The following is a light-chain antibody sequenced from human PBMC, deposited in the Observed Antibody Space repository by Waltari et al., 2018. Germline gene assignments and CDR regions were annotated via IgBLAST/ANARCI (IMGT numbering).Light chain of an antibody. CDR1: SSNIGSNP. J-gene: IGLJ3*02. V-gene: IGLV1-44*01. Sequence: QSVLTQPPSASGTPGQRVIISCAGGSSNIGSNPVNWYQQFPGTAPKLLIHTTDKRPSGVPDRFSASKSGTSASLAISGLQSEDEADYYCAAWDDSMNGQVVFGGGTKVTVL. CDR3: AAWDDSMNGQVV. CDR2: TTD.